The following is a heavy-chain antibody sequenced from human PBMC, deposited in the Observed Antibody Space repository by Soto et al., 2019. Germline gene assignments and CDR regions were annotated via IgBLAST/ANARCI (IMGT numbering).Heavy chain of an antibody. V-gene: IGHV4-59*01. J-gene: IGHJ5*02. Sequence: QVQLQESGPGLVKPSETVSLTCTVSGGSISSYYWSWIRQPPGKGLEWIGYFYYSGSTNYNPSLKSRLTIAVDSSKYQFSRKLSSVTAADPAVYYCARGGGQGGNWFDPGGQGTLVTVSS. CDR1: GGSISSYY. CDR2: FYYSGST. CDR3: ARGGGQGGNWFDP. D-gene: IGHD3-10*01.